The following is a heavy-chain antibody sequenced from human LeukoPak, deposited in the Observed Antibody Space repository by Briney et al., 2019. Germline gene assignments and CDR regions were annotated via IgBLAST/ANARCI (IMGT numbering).Heavy chain of an antibody. CDR1: GFTFSTYT. D-gene: IGHD6-13*01. CDR3: ARVSTAGTVADY. J-gene: IGHJ4*02. Sequence: GGSLRLSCAASGFTFSTYTMNWVRQAPGKGLEWVSSISSTSSYIYYADSVKGRFTISRDNAKNSLYLQMNSLRAEDTAVYYCARVSTAGTVADYWGQGTLVTVSS. V-gene: IGHV3-21*01. CDR2: ISSTSSYI.